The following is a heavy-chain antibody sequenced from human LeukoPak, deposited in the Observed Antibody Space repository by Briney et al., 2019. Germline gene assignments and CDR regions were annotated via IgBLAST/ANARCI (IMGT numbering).Heavy chain of an antibody. V-gene: IGHV1-69*13. Sequence: ASVKVSCKASGGTFSSYAISWVRQAPGQGLEWMGGIIPIFGTANYAQKFQGRVTNTADESTSTAYMELSSLRSEDMAVYYCARVGVYCSSTSCYTFRYYYYGMDVWGQGTTVTVSS. D-gene: IGHD2-2*02. CDR3: ARVGVYCSSTSCYTFRYYYYGMDV. CDR2: IIPIFGTA. CDR1: GGTFSSYA. J-gene: IGHJ6*02.